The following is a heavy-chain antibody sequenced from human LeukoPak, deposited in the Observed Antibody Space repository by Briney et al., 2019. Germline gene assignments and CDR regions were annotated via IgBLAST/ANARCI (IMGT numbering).Heavy chain of an antibody. V-gene: IGHV4-34*01. J-gene: IGHJ6*04. Sequence: SETLSLTCAVYGGSFSGYYWSWIRQPPGKGLEWMGEINHSGSTNYNPSLKSRVPISVDTTKNQFYLKLSSVSAADTAVYYCASRTIVRGVKHRMDVWGKGTTVTVSS. CDR2: INHSGST. CDR3: ASRTIVRGVKHRMDV. CDR1: GGSFSGYY. D-gene: IGHD3-10*01.